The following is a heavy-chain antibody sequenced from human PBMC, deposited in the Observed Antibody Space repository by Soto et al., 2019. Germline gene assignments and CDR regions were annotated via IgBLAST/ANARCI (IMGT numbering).Heavy chain of an antibody. CDR3: AMLGGWSGGSSGMDV. V-gene: IGHV3-72*01. J-gene: IGHJ6*02. CDR2: IRRKANSYTT. D-gene: IGHD6-19*01. Sequence: EVQLVESGGGLVQPGGSLRLSCAASGLIFSDYHMDWVRQAPGKGLEWVGRIRRKANSYTTEYAASVKGRFTISRDDSKNSLYLQINRLKSEDTAVYYCAMLGGWSGGSSGMDVWGQGTMVTVSS. CDR1: GLIFSDYH.